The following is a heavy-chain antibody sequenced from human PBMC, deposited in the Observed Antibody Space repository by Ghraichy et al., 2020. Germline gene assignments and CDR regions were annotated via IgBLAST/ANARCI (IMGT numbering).Heavy chain of an antibody. V-gene: IGHV3-74*01. J-gene: IGHJ4*02. CDR2: IRPDGTGA. CDR1: GFTFSGYW. Sequence: GGSLRLSCAASGFTFSGYWMHWVRQVPEKGLVWVSRIRPDGTGADYADSVKGRFTISRDNTKDTLYLQMNILRAEDTGLYYCARDYFTSWSYSSGPDYWGQGTLFTFSS. D-gene: IGHD2-21*01. CDR3: ARDYFTSWSYSSGPDY.